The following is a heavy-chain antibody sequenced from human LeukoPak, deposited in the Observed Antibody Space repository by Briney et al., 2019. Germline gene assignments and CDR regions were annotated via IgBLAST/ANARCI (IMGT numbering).Heavy chain of an antibody. D-gene: IGHD7-27*01. CDR3: ARENWVFDY. CDR2: MYHSGST. J-gene: IGHJ4*02. Sequence: SHTLSLTCTVSGGSISSYYWGWIPQAPAKGPEWIGSMYHSGSTYYNPSLKRRVTISMDTSKNQFSLKLSSVTAADTAVYYCARENWVFDYWGQGTLVTVSS. V-gene: IGHV4-38-2*02. CDR1: GGSISSYY.